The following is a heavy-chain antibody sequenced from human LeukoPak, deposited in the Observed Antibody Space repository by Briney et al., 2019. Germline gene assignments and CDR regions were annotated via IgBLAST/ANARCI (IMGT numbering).Heavy chain of an antibody. V-gene: IGHV2-70*11. Sequence: ESGPTLVNPTQTLTLTCTFSGFSLSTSGMCLSWIRQPPGKALEWLARIDWDDDKYYSTSLKTRLTISKDTSKNQVVLTMTNMDPVDTATYYCARMGCGSYPNYFDYWGQGTLVTVTS. CDR2: IDWDDDK. J-gene: IGHJ4*02. D-gene: IGHD1-26*01. CDR1: GFSLSTSGMC. CDR3: ARMGCGSYPNYFDY.